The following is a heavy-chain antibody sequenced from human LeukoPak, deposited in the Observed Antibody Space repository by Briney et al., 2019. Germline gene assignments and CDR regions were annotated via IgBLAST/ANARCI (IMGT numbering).Heavy chain of an antibody. CDR2: IYYSGST. J-gene: IGHJ5*02. CDR3: ARGGKVEWFTPTTFTNWFDP. D-gene: IGHD3-3*01. CDR1: GGSISSYY. Sequence: SETLSLTCTVSGGSISSYYWSWIRQPPGKGLEWIGYIYYSGSTNYNPSLKSRVTISVDTSKNQFSLKLSSVTAADTAVYYCARGGKVEWFTPTTFTNWFDPWGQGTLVTVSS. V-gene: IGHV4-59*01.